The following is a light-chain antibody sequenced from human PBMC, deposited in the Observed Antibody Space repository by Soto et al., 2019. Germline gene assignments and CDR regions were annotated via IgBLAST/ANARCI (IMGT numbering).Light chain of an antibody. Sequence: QSVLTQPASVSGSPGQSITISCTGTSSDIGDYNYVSWYQQHPGKAPKLMIYEVSNRPSRISNRFSGSKSGNTASLTISGLQADDEADYYCSSYTSTSSNVFGTGTKLTVL. CDR3: SSYTSTSSNV. CDR2: EVS. V-gene: IGLV2-14*01. CDR1: SSDIGDYNY. J-gene: IGLJ1*01.